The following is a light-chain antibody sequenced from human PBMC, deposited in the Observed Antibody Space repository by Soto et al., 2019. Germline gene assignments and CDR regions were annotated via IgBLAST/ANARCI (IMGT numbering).Light chain of an antibody. J-gene: IGKJ4*01. V-gene: IGKV1-27*01. CDR1: QGISNY. CDR2: AAS. Sequence: DIQMTQSPSSLSASVGDRVTITCRASQGISNYLAWYQQKPGKVPKLLIYAASTLQSGVPSRFSGSGSGTDFALTISSMQPEDVATYYCQKYNSAPPFTFGGGTKVEIK. CDR3: QKYNSAPPFT.